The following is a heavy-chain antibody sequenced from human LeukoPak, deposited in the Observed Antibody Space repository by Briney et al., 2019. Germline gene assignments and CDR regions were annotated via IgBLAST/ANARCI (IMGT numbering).Heavy chain of an antibody. Sequence: ASVKVSCKASGYTFTSYGINWVRQATGQGLEWMGWMNPNSGNTGYAQKFQGRVTMTRNTSISTAYMELSSLRSEDTAVYYCARVWQQLVLSGDNWFDPWGQGTLVTVSS. V-gene: IGHV1-8*01. CDR3: ARVWQQLVLSGDNWFDP. J-gene: IGHJ5*02. CDR1: GYTFTSYG. D-gene: IGHD6-13*01. CDR2: MNPNSGNT.